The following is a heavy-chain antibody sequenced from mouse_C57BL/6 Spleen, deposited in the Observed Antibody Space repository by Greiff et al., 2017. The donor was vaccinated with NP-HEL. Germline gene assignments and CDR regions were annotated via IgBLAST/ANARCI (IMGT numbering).Heavy chain of an antibody. J-gene: IGHJ2*01. CDR2: INPSTGGT. D-gene: IGHD3-2*02. Sequence: VQLKESGPELVKPGASVKISCKASGYSFTGYYMNWVKQSPEKSLEWIGEINPSTGGTTYNQKFKAKATLTVDKSSSTAYMQLKSLTSEDSAVYYCARFVVSGDYWGQGTTLTVSS. CDR3: ARFVVSGDY. V-gene: IGHV1-42*01. CDR1: GYSFTGYY.